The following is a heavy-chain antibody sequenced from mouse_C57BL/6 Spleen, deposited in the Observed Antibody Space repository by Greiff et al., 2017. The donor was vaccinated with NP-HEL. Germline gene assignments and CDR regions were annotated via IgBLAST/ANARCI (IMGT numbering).Heavy chain of an antibody. D-gene: IGHD1-1*01. Sequence: QVQLQQSGAELVRPGASVKLSCKASGYTFTDYYINWVKQRPGQGLEWIARIYPGSGNTYYNEKFKGKATLTAEKSSSTAYMQLSSLTSEDSAVYFCARGGSSYVMDYWGQGTSVTVSS. CDR1: GYTFTDYY. CDR2: IYPGSGNT. J-gene: IGHJ4*01. CDR3: ARGGSSYVMDY. V-gene: IGHV1-76*01.